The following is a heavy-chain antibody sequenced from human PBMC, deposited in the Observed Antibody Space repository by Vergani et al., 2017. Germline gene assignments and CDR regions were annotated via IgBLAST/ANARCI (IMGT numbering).Heavy chain of an antibody. CDR3: ARVIVVVPAANLDWYFDL. D-gene: IGHD2-2*01. Sequence: QVQLQESGPGLVKPSETLSLTCTVSGGSISSYYWSWIRQPPGKGLEWIGYIYYSGSTNYNPSLKSRVTISVDTSKNQFSPKLSSVTAADTAVYYCARVIVVVPAANLDWYFDLWGRGTLVTVSS. V-gene: IGHV4-59*01. J-gene: IGHJ2*01. CDR2: IYYSGST. CDR1: GGSISSYY.